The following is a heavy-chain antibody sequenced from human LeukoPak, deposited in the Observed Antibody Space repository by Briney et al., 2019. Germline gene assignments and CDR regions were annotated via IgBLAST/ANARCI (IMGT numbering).Heavy chain of an antibody. CDR2: ISYDGGNK. CDR3: ARAGTTVANFDY. J-gene: IGHJ4*02. Sequence: GRSLRLSCAASGFTFSSYAMHWVRQAPGKGLEWVAVISYDGGNKYYADSVKGRFTISRDNSKNTLYLQMNSLRAEDTAVYYCARAGTTVANFDYWGQGTLVTVSS. V-gene: IGHV3-30-3*01. D-gene: IGHD4-23*01. CDR1: GFTFSSYA.